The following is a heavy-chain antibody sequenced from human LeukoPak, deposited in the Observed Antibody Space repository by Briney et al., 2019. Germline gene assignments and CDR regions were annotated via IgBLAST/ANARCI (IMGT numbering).Heavy chain of an antibody. CDR2: FDPEDGET. Sequence: ASVKVSCKVSGYTLTELSMHWVRQAPGKGLEWMGGFDPEDGETIYAQKFQGRVTMTEDTSTDTAYMELSSLRSEDTAVYYCATDYGSGGYYHDAFDIWGQGTMVTVSS. V-gene: IGHV1-24*01. J-gene: IGHJ3*02. D-gene: IGHD3-10*01. CDR1: GYTLTELS. CDR3: ATDYGSGGYYHDAFDI.